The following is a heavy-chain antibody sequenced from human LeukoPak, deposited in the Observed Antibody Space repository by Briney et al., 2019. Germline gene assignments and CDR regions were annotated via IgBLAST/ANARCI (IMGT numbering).Heavy chain of an antibody. J-gene: IGHJ6*02. Sequence: PGGSLRLSCAASGFTFSSYAMNWVRQAPGKGLEWVSYITNNGTTIYYADSVKGRFTISRGNAENSLYLQMNSLGAEDTAIYYCARDQWLAYYYHGMDVWGQGTTVTVSS. V-gene: IGHV3-48*03. CDR2: ITNNGTTI. CDR1: GFTFSSYA. CDR3: ARDQWLAYYYHGMDV. D-gene: IGHD6-19*01.